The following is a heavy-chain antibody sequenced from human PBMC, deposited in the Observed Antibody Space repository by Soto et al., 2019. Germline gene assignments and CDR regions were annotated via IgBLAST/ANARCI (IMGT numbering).Heavy chain of an antibody. D-gene: IGHD3-10*01. J-gene: IGHJ4*02. CDR2: ITNGAGGRT. CDR1: GFTFSGYA. Sequence: GGSLRLSCAASGFTFSGYAMSWVRQAPGKGLEWVSTITNGAGGRTYYADSVKGRFTISRDNSMNTLYLQLNPLRAEDTAVYYCAKCRGGDYREYYFDYWGLGTLVTVSS. V-gene: IGHV3-23*01. CDR3: AKCRGGDYREYYFDY.